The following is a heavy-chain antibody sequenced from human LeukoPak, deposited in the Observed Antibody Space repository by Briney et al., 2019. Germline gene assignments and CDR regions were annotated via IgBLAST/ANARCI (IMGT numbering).Heavy chain of an antibody. CDR3: ARDPRQYSYGYYFDY. CDR2: ISAYNGNT. J-gene: IGHJ4*02. D-gene: IGHD5-18*01. Sequence: ASVKVSCKASGYXFTSYGISWVRQAPGQGLEWLGWISAYNGNTNYARELQGRVTMTTDTSTSTAYMEVRSLRSDDTAVYYFARDPRQYSYGYYFDYWGQGTLVTVSS. V-gene: IGHV1-18*01. CDR1: GYXFTSYG.